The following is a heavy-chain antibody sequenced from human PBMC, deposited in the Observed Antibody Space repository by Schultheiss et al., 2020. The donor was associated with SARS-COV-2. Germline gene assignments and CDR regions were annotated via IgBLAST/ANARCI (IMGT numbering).Heavy chain of an antibody. D-gene: IGHD1-14*01. CDR3: ARDNRFRAGMDV. CDR2: ISSGGTTI. V-gene: IGHV3-48*03. Sequence: GESLKISCAASGFTFSSYEMNWVRQAPGKGLEWVSSISSGGTTIYYVDSVKGRFTISRDNAKNSLYLQMNNQRAEDTAVYYCARDNRFRAGMDVWGQGTTVTVSS. CDR1: GFTFSSYE. J-gene: IGHJ6*02.